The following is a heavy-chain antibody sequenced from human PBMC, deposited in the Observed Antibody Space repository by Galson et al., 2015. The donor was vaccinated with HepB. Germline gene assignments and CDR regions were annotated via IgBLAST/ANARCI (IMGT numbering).Heavy chain of an antibody. J-gene: IGHJ4*02. CDR1: GGSISSSSFY. CDR2: IYYSGST. D-gene: IGHD4-17*01. Sequence: CTVSGGSISSSSFYWGWIRQPPGQGLEWIGSIYYSGSTYNNPSLKSRVAISVDTSKNQFSLRLSSVTAADTAVYYCARHRRYGDYEGGIYYFDYWGQGTLVTVSS. CDR3: ARHRRYGDYEGGIYYFDY. V-gene: IGHV4-39*01.